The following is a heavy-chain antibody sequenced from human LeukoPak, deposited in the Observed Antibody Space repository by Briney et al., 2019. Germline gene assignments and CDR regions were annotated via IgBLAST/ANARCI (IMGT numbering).Heavy chain of an antibody. D-gene: IGHD3-10*01. V-gene: IGHV3-7*01. CDR1: GFTFNTFW. CDR2: IKQDGSEM. Sequence: GGSLRLSCAASGFTFNTFWMSWVRQAPGKGLEWVANIKQDGSEMHYVDSVKGRFTISRDNAKSSLYLQMDSLRAEDTAVYYCARDKSAGADTGSSFYYWGQGALVTVSS. J-gene: IGHJ4*02. CDR3: ARDKSAGADTGSSFYY.